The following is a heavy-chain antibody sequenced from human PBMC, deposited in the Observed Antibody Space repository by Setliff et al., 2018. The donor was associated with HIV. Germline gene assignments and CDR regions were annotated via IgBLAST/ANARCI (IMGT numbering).Heavy chain of an antibody. CDR3: AKHDFGEGSCFDP. Sequence: SETLSLTCTVSGQFISDGYYWGWIRQPPGKGLEWIGSVYHSGKTYYNPSLKSRVTMSADTSKNQISLLLRSMTAADTAVYYCAKHDFGEGSCFDPWGQGSLVTVSS. CDR2: VYHSGKT. J-gene: IGHJ5*02. V-gene: IGHV4-38-2*02. CDR1: GQFISDGYY. D-gene: IGHD3-16*01.